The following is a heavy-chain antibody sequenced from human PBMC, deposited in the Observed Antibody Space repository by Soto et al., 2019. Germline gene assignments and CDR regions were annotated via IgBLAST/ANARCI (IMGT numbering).Heavy chain of an antibody. Sequence: QVQLVQSGAEVKKPGSSVKVSCKASGGTFSSYAISWVRQAPGQGLEWMGGIIPIFGTANYAQKFQGRVTITADESTRKAYMELRSLRSEDTAVYYWARVEVGAATLYYYGMDVWGQGTTVTVSS. D-gene: IGHD2-15*01. CDR3: ARVEVGAATLYYYGMDV. CDR1: GGTFSSYA. J-gene: IGHJ6*02. CDR2: IIPIFGTA. V-gene: IGHV1-69*12.